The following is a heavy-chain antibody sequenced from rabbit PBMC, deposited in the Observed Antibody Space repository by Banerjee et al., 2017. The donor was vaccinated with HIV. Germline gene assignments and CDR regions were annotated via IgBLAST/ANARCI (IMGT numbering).Heavy chain of an antibody. CDR2: IDTGSSGST. V-gene: IGHV1S43*01. CDR3: GKTYGGYGFAFNL. Sequence: QQQLEESGGGLVKPGGTLTLTCTASGFSFSSGYWICWVRQAPGKGLEWIACIDTGSSGSTDYASWVNGRFTISRSTSLNTVDLKMTSLTAADTATYFCGKTYGGYGFAFNLWGQGTLVTVS. CDR1: GFSFSSGYW. D-gene: IGHD6-1*01. J-gene: IGHJ4*01.